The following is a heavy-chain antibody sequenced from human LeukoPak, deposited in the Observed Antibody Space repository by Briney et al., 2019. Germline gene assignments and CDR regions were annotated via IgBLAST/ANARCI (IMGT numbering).Heavy chain of an antibody. CDR2: ISSSGSTI. Sequence: GGSLRLSCAASGFTLSSYVMNWVRQAPRKGLGWVSYISSSGSTIYYTATVKGRYTISRDNAKNSLYLPMNSLRAEDTAVYYCASLSIAAAGFYYWGQGTLVTVSS. J-gene: IGHJ4*02. CDR1: GFTLSSYV. CDR3: ASLSIAAAGFYY. V-gene: IGHV3-48*03. D-gene: IGHD6-13*01.